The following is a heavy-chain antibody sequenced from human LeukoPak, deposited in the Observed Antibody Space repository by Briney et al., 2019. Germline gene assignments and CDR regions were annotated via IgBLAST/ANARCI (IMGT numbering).Heavy chain of an antibody. CDR2: INPNSGGT. V-gene: IGHV1-2*04. J-gene: IGHJ3*02. D-gene: IGHD4-17*01. CDR3: ARDWDDSGDPGYAFDI. CDR1: GYTFTGYY. Sequence: EASVKVSCKASGYTFTGYYMHWVRQAPGQGLEWMGWINPNSGGTSYAQKFQGWVTMTRDTSISTAYMELSRLRSDDTAVYYCARDWDDSGDPGYAFDIWGQGTMVTVSS.